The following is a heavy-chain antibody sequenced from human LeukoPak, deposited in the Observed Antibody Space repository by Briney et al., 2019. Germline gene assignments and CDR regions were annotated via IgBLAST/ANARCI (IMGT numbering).Heavy chain of an antibody. Sequence: GGSLRLSCTASGFTFGDYAMSWVRQAPGKGLEWVGFIRSKAYGGTTEYAASVKGRFTISRDDSKSIAYLQMNSLKTEDTAVYYCTRVSGSGSYMDVWGKGTTVTVSS. CDR1: GFTFGDYA. D-gene: IGHD3-10*01. CDR2: IRSKAYGGTT. J-gene: IGHJ6*03. CDR3: TRVSGSGSYMDV. V-gene: IGHV3-49*04.